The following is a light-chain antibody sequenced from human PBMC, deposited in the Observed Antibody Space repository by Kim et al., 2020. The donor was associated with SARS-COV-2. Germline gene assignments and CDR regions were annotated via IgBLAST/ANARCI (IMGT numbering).Light chain of an antibody. CDR2: GAS. J-gene: IGKJ2*01. Sequence: PGERATLSGRASQSVSSSYLAWYQQKPGQAPRLLIYGASSRATGIPDRFSGSGSGTDFTLTISRLEPEDFAVYYCQQYGSSPMYTFGQGTKLEI. CDR3: QQYGSSPMYT. V-gene: IGKV3-20*01. CDR1: QSVSSSY.